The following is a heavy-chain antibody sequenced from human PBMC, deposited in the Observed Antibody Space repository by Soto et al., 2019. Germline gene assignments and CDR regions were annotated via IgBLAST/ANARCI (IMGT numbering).Heavy chain of an antibody. CDR2: IYYSAST. Sequence: SETLSLTCTVSGGSISSGGYYWSWIRQHPGKGLEWIGYIYYSASTYYNPSLNSRVTISVDTSKNQFSLKLRSVTAADTAVHYCASEKGDVAARRFHWLDPWGKGPLVTVSS. D-gene: IGHD6-6*01. J-gene: IGHJ5*02. CDR1: GGSISSGGYY. V-gene: IGHV4-31*03. CDR3: ASEKGDVAARRFHWLDP.